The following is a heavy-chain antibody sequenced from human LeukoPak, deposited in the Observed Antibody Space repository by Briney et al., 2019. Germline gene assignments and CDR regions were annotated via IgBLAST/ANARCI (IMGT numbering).Heavy chain of an antibody. Sequence: PGGSLRLSCAASGFTFSSYGMHWVRQAPGKGLEWVAVIWYDGSNKYYADSVKGRFTISRDNSKNTLHLQMNSLRAEDTAVYYCARCAKRRFLEWLSRYYYGMDVWGQGTTVTVSS. J-gene: IGHJ6*02. D-gene: IGHD3-3*01. CDR1: GFTFSSYG. V-gene: IGHV3-33*01. CDR3: ARCAKRRFLEWLSRYYYGMDV. CDR2: IWYDGSNK.